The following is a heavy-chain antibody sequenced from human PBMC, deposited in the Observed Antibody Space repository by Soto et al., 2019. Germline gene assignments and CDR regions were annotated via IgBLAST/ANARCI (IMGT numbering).Heavy chain of an antibody. Sequence: PSETLSLTCTVSGGSISSYYWSWIRQPPGKGLEWIGYIYYSGSTNYNPSLKSRVTISVDTSKNQFSLKLSSVTAADTAVYYCGRDADNDYGDYDPFHYWGQGTLVTVSS. V-gene: IGHV4-59*01. D-gene: IGHD4-17*01. CDR3: GRDADNDYGDYDPFHY. CDR1: GGSISSYY. CDR2: IYYSGST. J-gene: IGHJ4*02.